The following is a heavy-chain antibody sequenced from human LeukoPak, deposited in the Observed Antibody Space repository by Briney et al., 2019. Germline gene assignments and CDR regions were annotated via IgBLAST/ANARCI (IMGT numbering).Heavy chain of an antibody. Sequence: GGSLRLSCTASGFTFNNYAMHWVRQAPGKGLDWVAAISYGGTNKHYADSVKGRFTISRDNSRDTLYLQMNSLRAEDTALYYCARDRGSDADYYASGTYYNWGQGTLVTVSS. CDR3: ARDRGSDADYYASGTYYN. V-gene: IGHV3-30*04. D-gene: IGHD3-10*01. CDR1: GFTFNNYA. CDR2: ISYGGTNK. J-gene: IGHJ4*02.